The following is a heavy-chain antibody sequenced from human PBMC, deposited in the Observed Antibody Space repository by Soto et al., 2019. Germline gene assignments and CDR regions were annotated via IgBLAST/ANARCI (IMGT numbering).Heavy chain of an antibody. Sequence: EASVKVSCKASGYTFTSYDTNWVRQATGQGLEWMGWMNPNSGNTGYAQKFQGRVTMTRNTSISTAYMELSSLRSEDTAVYYCATTYVWVAPLGFDPWGQGTLVTVSS. CDR3: ATTYVWVAPLGFDP. J-gene: IGHJ5*02. CDR1: GYTFTSYD. CDR2: MNPNSGNT. D-gene: IGHD3-16*01. V-gene: IGHV1-8*01.